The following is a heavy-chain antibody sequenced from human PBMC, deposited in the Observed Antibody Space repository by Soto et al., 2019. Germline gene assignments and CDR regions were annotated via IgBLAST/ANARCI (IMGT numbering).Heavy chain of an antibody. D-gene: IGHD3-3*01. CDR2: ISSDSLGT. J-gene: IGHJ4*02. CDR1: GLSISTYS. Sequence: PGGSLRLSCRDSGLSISTYSMDWVRQAPGKSLEWIAYISSDSLGTYYAASVRGRFTVSRDNGKNEVYLQMASLRGEDTGVYYCARDRRGGLEPHFDYWGPGTLVTVSS. V-gene: IGHV3-48*01. CDR3: ARDRRGGLEPHFDY.